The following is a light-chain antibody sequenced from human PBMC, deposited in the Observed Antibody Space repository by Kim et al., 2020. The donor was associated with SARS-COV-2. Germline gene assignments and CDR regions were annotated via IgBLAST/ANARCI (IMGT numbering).Light chain of an antibody. V-gene: IGKV3-11*01. J-gene: IGKJ4*01. CDR2: DAS. Sequence: VLTQSPATLSLSPGERATLSCRASQSVRNYLAWYQHKPGQAPRLLMYDASNRATGIPARFSGSGSGTDFTLTISSLEPEDFAVYYCQQCGNWPLTFGGGTKVDIK. CDR3: QQCGNWPLT. CDR1: QSVRNY.